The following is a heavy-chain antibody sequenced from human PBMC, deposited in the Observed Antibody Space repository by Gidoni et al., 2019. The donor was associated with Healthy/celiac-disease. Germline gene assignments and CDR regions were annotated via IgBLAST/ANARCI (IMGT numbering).Heavy chain of an antibody. CDR3: ARDQGSGYGGYYFDY. CDR1: GFTFSRYA. CDR2: RSYDGSNK. D-gene: IGHD5-12*01. J-gene: IGHJ4*02. Sequence: QVQLVESGGGVVQPGRSLRLPCAASGFTFSRYAMHWVRQAPGKGLEWVAVRSYDGSNKYYADSVKGRFTISRDNSKNTLYLQMNSLRAEDTAVYYCARDQGSGYGGYYFDYWGQGTLVTVSS. V-gene: IGHV3-30-3*01.